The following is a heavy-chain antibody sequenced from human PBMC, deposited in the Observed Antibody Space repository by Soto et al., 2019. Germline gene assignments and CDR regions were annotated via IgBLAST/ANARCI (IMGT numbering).Heavy chain of an antibody. CDR1: EFSFSSYA. CDR2: ISATGTTT. D-gene: IGHD6-13*01. Sequence: GGSLRLSCAASEFSFSSYALNWVRQAPGKGLEWVSAISATGTTTYYADSVKGRFTISSDNSKRTLFLQMDSLSPEDTAVYYCATYSSTFDYWGPGTLVTVSS. V-gene: IGHV3-23*01. CDR3: ATYSSTFDY. J-gene: IGHJ4*02.